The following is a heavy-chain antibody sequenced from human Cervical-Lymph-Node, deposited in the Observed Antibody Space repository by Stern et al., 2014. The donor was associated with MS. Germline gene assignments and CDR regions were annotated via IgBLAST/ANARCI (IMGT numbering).Heavy chain of an antibody. CDR1: GFTFSSHA. J-gene: IGHJ4*02. D-gene: IGHD6-13*01. V-gene: IGHV3-23*01. CDR3: AKDEAALTAAAGNFDY. CDR2: ISDSGGST. Sequence: EVQLLESGGGLVQPGGSLRLTCAASGFTFSSHAMSWVRQAPGKGLEWVSVISDSGGSTNYADSVKGRFTISRDNSKNTLYLQMNSLRAEDTAVYYCAKDEAALTAAAGNFDYWGQGTLVTVSS.